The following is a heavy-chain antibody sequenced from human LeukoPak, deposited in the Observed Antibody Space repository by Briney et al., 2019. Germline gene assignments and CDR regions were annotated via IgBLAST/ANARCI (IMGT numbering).Heavy chain of an antibody. J-gene: IGHJ4*02. D-gene: IGHD3-10*01. Sequence: ASVKVSCKASGYTFTSYYMHWVRQAPGQGLEWMGIINPSGGSTSYAQKFQGRVTMTRDTSTSTVYMELNSLRAEDTAVYYCAKGRLWFGESVDYWGQGTLVTVSS. CDR3: AKGRLWFGESVDY. CDR2: INPSGGST. CDR1: GYTFTSYY. V-gene: IGHV1-46*01.